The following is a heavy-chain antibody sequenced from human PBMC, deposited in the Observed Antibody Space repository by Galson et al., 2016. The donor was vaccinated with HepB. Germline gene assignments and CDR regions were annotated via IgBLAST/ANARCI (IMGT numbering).Heavy chain of an antibody. CDR1: GFTFSSYA. D-gene: IGHD4-17*01. Sequence: SLRLSCAASGFTFSSYAMNWVRQAPGKGLVWVSRINGDGSSTNYADSVKGRFTISRDNTKNTLYLQMNSLRDEDTAVYFCVRDRAVTNWFDPWGQGTLATVSS. CDR3: VRDRAVTNWFDP. V-gene: IGHV3-74*01. J-gene: IGHJ5*02. CDR2: INGDGSST.